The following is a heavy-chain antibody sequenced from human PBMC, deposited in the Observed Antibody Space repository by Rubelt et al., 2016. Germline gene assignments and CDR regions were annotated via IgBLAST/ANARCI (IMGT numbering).Heavy chain of an antibody. J-gene: IGHJ6*03. Sequence: SWIRQPPGKGLEWIGEINHSGSTNYNPSLKSRVTISVDTSKNQFSLKLSSVTAADTAVYYCARDTTAGLYYYYMDVWGKGTTVTVSS. V-gene: IGHV4-34*01. CDR3: ARDTTAGLYYYYMDV. CDR2: INHSGST. D-gene: IGHD6-25*01.